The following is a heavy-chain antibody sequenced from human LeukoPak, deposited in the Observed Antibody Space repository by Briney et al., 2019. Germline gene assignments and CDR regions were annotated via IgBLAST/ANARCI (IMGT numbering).Heavy chain of an antibody. D-gene: IGHD1-26*01. Sequence: GGSLRLSCVDSGVTFSRSWKTWVRQAPGQGLEWVATIKEDESEDYYVGSAEGRFTIFRDNSKDSLYLQMNSLRVEDTAVYYCARDRAYSKFGYWGQGNLVTVAS. CDR2: IKEDESED. CDR1: GVTFSRSW. CDR3: ARDRAYSKFGY. V-gene: IGHV3-7*01. J-gene: IGHJ4*02.